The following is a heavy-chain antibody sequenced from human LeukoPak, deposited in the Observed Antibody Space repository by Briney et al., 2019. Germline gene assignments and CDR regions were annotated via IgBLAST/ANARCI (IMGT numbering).Heavy chain of an antibody. CDR3: AKDTGDYDYWSGYYYFDY. J-gene: IGHJ4*02. V-gene: IGHV3-23*01. Sequence: PGGSLRLSCAVSGFTFSNYAMSWVRQAPGKGPEWVSAISGSGGSTHYADSVKGRFTISRDNSKNTLYMQMNSLRAEDTAGYYCAKDTGDYDYWSGYYYFDYWGQGTLVTVSS. D-gene: IGHD3-3*01. CDR1: GFTFSNYA. CDR2: ISGSGGST.